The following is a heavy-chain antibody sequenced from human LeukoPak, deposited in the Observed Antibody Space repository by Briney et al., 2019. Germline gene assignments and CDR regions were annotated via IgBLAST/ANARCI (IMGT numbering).Heavy chain of an antibody. Sequence: GGSLRLSCAASGFTFSSYAMHWVRQAPDKGMEWVTMISYDGSNQYYADSVRGRFTISRDNSKNTLYLQMNRLTIEDTAVYYCAREDLRKLDYWGQGTLVTVSS. CDR1: GFTFSSYA. J-gene: IGHJ4*02. CDR2: ISYDGSNQ. V-gene: IGHV3-30-3*01. CDR3: AREDLRKLDY.